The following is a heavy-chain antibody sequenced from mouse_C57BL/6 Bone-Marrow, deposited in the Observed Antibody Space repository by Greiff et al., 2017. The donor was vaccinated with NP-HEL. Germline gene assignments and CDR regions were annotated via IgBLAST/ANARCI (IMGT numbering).Heavy chain of an antibody. CDR3: TRYYYGSDWYFDV. V-gene: IGHV5-9-1*02. D-gene: IGHD1-1*01. CDR2: ISSGGDYI. J-gene: IGHJ1*03. Sequence: EVKLVESGEGLVKPGGSLKLSCAASGFTFSSYAMSWVRQTPEKRLEWVAYISSGGDYIYYADTVKGRFTISRDNARNTLYLQMSSLKSEDTAMYYCTRYYYGSDWYFDVWGTGTTVTVSS. CDR1: GFTFSSYA.